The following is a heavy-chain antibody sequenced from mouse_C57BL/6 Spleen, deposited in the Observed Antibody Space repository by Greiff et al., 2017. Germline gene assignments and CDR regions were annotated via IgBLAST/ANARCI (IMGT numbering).Heavy chain of an antibody. CDR1: GFTFSDYG. Sequence: EVNVVESGGGLVKPGGSLKLSCAASGFTFSDYGMHWVRQAPETGLEWVAYISSGSSTVYYADTVKGRFTISRDNDKKTLFLQMTSLRSEDTAMYYCARLGRGGYAMDYWGQGTSVTVSS. D-gene: IGHD4-1*01. J-gene: IGHJ4*01. V-gene: IGHV5-17*01. CDR3: ARLGRGGYAMDY. CDR2: ISSGSSTV.